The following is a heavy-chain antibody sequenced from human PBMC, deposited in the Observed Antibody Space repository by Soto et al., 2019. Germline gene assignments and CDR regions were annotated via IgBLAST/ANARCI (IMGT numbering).Heavy chain of an antibody. Sequence: SETLSLTCAVYGGSFSGYYWSWIRQPPGKGLEWIGEINHSGSTNYNPSLKSRVTISVDTSKNQFSLKLSSVTAADTAVYYCARSKPVLLWFGESPYFDYWGQGPRSPSPQ. CDR2: INHSGST. D-gene: IGHD3-10*01. V-gene: IGHV4-34*01. J-gene: IGHJ4*02. CDR3: ARSKPVLLWFGESPYFDY. CDR1: GGSFSGYY.